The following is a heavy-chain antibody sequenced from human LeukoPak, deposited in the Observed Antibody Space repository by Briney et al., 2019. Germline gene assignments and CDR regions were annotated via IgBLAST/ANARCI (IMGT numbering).Heavy chain of an antibody. CDR3: ATDYEHGSGSYYNRFQF. J-gene: IGHJ4*02. CDR1: GFTFSSYS. D-gene: IGHD3-10*01. V-gene: IGHV3-30*04. Sequence: GGSLRLSCAASGFTFSSYSMHWVRQAPGKGLEWVAVTSYDGKSKHYADSVKGRFTISSDNFKNTLYLQMNSLSAEDTAVYYCATDYEHGSGSYYNRFQFWGPGTLVIVSS. CDR2: TSYDGKSK.